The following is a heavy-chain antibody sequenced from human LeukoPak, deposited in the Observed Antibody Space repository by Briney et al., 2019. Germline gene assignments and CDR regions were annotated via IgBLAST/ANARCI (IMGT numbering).Heavy chain of an antibody. D-gene: IGHD3-10*01. J-gene: IGHJ6*03. CDR3: ARRGGIIRGVASYYYMDV. V-gene: IGHV4-39*01. Sequence: SETLTLTCTVSGGSINSRYYYWGWVRQPRGKGLEWIWCMYYSGSTYYNPFLKSRVTISVDTSKNQFSLKLSSVTAADTAAYYCARRGGIIRGVASYYYMDVWGKGTTVTISS. CDR1: GGSINSRYYY. CDR2: MYYSGST.